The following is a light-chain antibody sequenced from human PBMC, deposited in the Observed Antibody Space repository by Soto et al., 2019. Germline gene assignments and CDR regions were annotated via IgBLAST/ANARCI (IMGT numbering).Light chain of an antibody. J-gene: IGKJ1*01. Sequence: DIVLTQSPATLSLSPGERATLSCGASQSVSSSRLAWYQQKPALAPRLLIYDGFLRATGIPDRFSGSGSGTDFTLTISRLEPEDFAVYYCQQYGNSPITFGQGTKVDI. CDR2: DGF. CDR3: QQYGNSPIT. V-gene: IGKV3D-20*01. CDR1: QSVSSSR.